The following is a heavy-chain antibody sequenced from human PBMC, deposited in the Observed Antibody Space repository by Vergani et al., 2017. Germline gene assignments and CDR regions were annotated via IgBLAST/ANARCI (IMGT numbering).Heavy chain of an antibody. CDR3: ARHGDTMVRGVTTSVFHWYFDL. Sequence: EVQLVESGGGLVKPGGSLRLSCAASGFTFSSYSMNWVRQAPGKGLEWVSSISSSSSYIYYADSVKGRFTISRDNAKNSLYLQMNSLRAEDTAVYYCARHGDTMVRGVTTSVFHWYFDLWGRGTLVTVSS. CDR1: GFTFSSYS. V-gene: IGHV3-21*01. J-gene: IGHJ2*01. CDR2: ISSSSSYI. D-gene: IGHD3-10*01.